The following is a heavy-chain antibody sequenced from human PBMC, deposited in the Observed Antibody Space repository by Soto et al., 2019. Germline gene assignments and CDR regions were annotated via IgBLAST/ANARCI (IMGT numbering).Heavy chain of an antibody. CDR3: AREYYYGSGPWY. CDR2: IYYSGST. V-gene: IGHV4-59*01. J-gene: IGHJ4*02. Sequence: PSETLSLTCTVSGGSISSYYWSWIRQPPGKGLEWIGYIYYSGSTDYDPSLKSRVTISVDTSKNQFSLKLISVTAADTAVYYCAREYYYGSGPWYWGQGTLVTVSS. D-gene: IGHD3-10*01. CDR1: GGSISSYY.